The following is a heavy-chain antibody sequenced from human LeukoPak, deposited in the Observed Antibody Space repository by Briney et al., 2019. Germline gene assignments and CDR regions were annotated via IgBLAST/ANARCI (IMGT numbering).Heavy chain of an antibody. Sequence: ASVKVSCKTSGYIFTTHGISWVRLAPGQGLEWMGWITIYNGNTHYAQKFQGRVTLTTDTSTSTAYMELRSLGSDDTAVYYCARGLGRSGTPSWFDPWGKGTKVTSPQ. V-gene: IGHV1-18*01. CDR3: ARGLGRSGTPSWFDP. J-gene: IGHJ5*02. CDR2: ITIYNGNT. CDR1: GYIFTTHG. D-gene: IGHD6-25*01.